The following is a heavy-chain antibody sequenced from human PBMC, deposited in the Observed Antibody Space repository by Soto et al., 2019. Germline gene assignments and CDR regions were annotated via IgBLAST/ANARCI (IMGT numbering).Heavy chain of an antibody. CDR1: GDSVSSDITS. Sequence: QGQLQQSGPGLVKPSQTLSLTCAISGDSVSSDITSWNWIRQSPSRGLEWLGRTYYRSKLFQDYVASVKSRITINPDTSKNQFLLELNSISPAETAVYYCARGNALDVWGQGSVVTVSS. CDR2: TYYRSKLFQ. V-gene: IGHV6-1*01. J-gene: IGHJ3*01. CDR3: ARGNALDV. D-gene: IGHD3-10*01.